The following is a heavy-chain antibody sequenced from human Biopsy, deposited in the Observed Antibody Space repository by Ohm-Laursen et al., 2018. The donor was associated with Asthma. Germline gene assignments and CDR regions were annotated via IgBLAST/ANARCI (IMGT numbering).Heavy chain of an antibody. CDR1: GFTFTDYW. D-gene: IGHD3-10*01. V-gene: IGHV3-9*01. CDR3: AKDLYGSGSYILIA. J-gene: IGHJ4*02. Sequence: SLRLSCAASGFTFTDYWMHWVRQAPGKGLEWVSHITWDSATTVYADSVKGRFTVSRDNAKNSVYLQMNSLRVEDTAMYYCAKDLYGSGSYILIAWGQGTLVTVSS. CDR2: ITWDSATT.